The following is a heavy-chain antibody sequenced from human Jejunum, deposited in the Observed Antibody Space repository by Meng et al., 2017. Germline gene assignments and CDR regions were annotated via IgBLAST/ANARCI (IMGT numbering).Heavy chain of an antibody. CDR3: AKVETTTRRFDS. V-gene: IGHV3-23*04. D-gene: IGHD1-26*01. Sequence: VTVVESGGVLVTPRGHLILSCAASGFPFSSFAMSWGRQAPGKGLEWVSTMSGSGGYTYYAGSVKGRFTVSRDNSKNTLYLQMSSLRAEDTALYYCAKVETTTRRFDSWGQGTLVTVSS. J-gene: IGHJ4*02. CDR2: MSGSGGYT. CDR1: GFPFSSFA.